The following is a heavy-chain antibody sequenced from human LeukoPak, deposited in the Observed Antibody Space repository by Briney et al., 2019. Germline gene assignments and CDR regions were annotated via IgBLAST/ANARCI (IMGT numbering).Heavy chain of an antibody. CDR2: IRYDGSNQ. J-gene: IGHJ6*03. CDR1: GFTFTTYG. CDR3: AKVVGPWSGLRGYMDV. Sequence: GGSLRLSCAASGFTFTTYGMHWVRQAPGKGLEWVAFIRYDGSNQYYADSVKGRFTISRDNSKNTLYLQMNSLRAEDTAVYYCAKVVGPWSGLRGYMDVWGKGTTVTVFS. V-gene: IGHV3-30*02. D-gene: IGHD3-3*01.